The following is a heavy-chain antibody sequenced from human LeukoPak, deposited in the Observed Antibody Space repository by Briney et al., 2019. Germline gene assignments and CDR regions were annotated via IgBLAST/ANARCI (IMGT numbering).Heavy chain of an antibody. J-gene: IGHJ5*02. V-gene: IGHV2-5*02. D-gene: IGHD5-18*01. Sequence: SGPTLVKPTQTLTLTCTFSGFSLNTSGVGVGWIRQPPGKALEWLALIYWDDDKRYSPSLKSRLTITKDTSKNHVVLTMTNMDPVDTATYYCAHRGIQRWFDPWGQGTLVTVSS. CDR2: IYWDDDK. CDR1: GFSLNTSGVG. CDR3: AHRGIQRWFDP.